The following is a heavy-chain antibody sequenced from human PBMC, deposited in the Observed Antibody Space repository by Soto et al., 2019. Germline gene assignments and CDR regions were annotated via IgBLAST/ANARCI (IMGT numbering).Heavy chain of an antibody. CDR2: ISYDGSNK. V-gene: IGHV3-30-3*01. J-gene: IGHJ6*02. D-gene: IGHD6-13*01. CDR3: ARPWQQLDYYYYYGMDV. Sequence: QVQLVESGGGVVQPGRSLRLSCAASGFTFSSYAMHWVRQAPGKGLEWVAVISYDGSNKYYADSVKGRFTISRDNSKNTLHLQMNSLRAEDTAVYYCARPWQQLDYYYYYGMDVWGQGTTVTVSS. CDR1: GFTFSSYA.